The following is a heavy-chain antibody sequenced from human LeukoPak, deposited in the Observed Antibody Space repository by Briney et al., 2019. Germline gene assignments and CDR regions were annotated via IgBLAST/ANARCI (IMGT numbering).Heavy chain of an antibody. Sequence: GGSLRLSCAASGFTFTNYAMSWVRQAPGKGLESVSVISGTGAFTYYADSVKGRFTISRDNSKNTLYLQMNSLRAEDTTIYYCAKGHSDYGTGFDLWGRGTLVTVSS. CDR3: AKGHSDYGTGFDL. J-gene: IGHJ4*02. CDR1: GFTFTNYA. D-gene: IGHD4-17*01. CDR2: ISGTGAFT. V-gene: IGHV3-23*01.